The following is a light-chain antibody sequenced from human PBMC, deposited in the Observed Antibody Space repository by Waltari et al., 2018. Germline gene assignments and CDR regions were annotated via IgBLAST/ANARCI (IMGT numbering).Light chain of an antibody. CDR1: RRDVGDYTH. CDR3: CSYAGSYVV. V-gene: IGLV2-11*01. Sequence: QSALTQPRSVSGSPGHHVPIPCTGTRRDVGDYTHASRYQQHPGKAPKLMIVDGSRRPSGVPDRFSGSKSGNTASLTTSGLQAEDEADYYCCSYAGSYVVFGGGTKLTVL. J-gene: IGLJ2*01. CDR2: DGS.